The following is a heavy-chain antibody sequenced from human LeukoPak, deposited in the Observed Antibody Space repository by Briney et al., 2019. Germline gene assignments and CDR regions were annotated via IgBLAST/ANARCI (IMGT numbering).Heavy chain of an antibody. D-gene: IGHD2-2*01. J-gene: IGHJ6*03. CDR1: GGTFSRYA. CDR3: ARATVPPAAYMDYYYYMDV. CDR2: IIPIFGTA. Sequence: SSVKVSCKASGGTFSRYAISWVRQAPGQGLEWMGGIIPIFGTANYAQKFQGRVTITTDESTSTAYMELSSLRSEDTAVYYCARATVPPAAYMDYYYYMDVWGKGTTVTVSS. V-gene: IGHV1-69*05.